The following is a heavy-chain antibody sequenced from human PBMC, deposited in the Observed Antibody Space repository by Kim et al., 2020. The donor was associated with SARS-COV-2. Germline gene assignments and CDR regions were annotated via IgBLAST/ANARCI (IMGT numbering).Heavy chain of an antibody. Sequence: GGSLRLSCAASGFTFRSYGMHWVRQAPGKGLEWVAIISYDGSNKYYADSVKGRFTISRDNSRDTLYLQMNSLRPEDTAVYYCAKDSGLGYSGYNAYFDYWGAGAQVTVS. V-gene: IGHV3-30*18. CDR1: GFTFRSYG. D-gene: IGHD5-12*01. J-gene: IGHJ4*02. CDR2: ISYDGSNK. CDR3: AKDSGLGYSGYNAYFDY.